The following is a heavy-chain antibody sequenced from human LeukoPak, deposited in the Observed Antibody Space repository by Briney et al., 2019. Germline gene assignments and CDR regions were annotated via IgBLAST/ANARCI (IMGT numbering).Heavy chain of an antibody. CDR3: ARGRSYREAYYFDY. CDR2: IKQDGSEK. V-gene: IGHV3-7*01. Sequence: GGSLRLSCAASGFTFSSYWMSWVRQAPGKGLGWVDNIKQDGSEKYYVDSVKGRFTISRDNAKNSLYLQMNSLRAEDTAVYYCARGRSYREAYYFDYWGQGTLVTVSS. D-gene: IGHD1-26*01. CDR1: GFTFSSYW. J-gene: IGHJ4*02.